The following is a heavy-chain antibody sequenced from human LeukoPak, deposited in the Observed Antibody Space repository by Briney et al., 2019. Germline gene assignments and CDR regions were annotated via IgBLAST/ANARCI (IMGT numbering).Heavy chain of an antibody. Sequence: PSETLSLTCAVYGGSFSGYYWSWIRQPPGKGLEWIGYIYYSGSSNYSPSLKSRVTISVDTSRNQLSLKLSSVTAADTAVYYCARVTHYYDSSGYYYLYYFDYWGQGTLVTVSS. D-gene: IGHD3-22*01. J-gene: IGHJ4*02. CDR2: IYYSGSS. CDR3: ARVTHYYDSSGYYYLYYFDY. V-gene: IGHV4-59*01. CDR1: GGSFSGYY.